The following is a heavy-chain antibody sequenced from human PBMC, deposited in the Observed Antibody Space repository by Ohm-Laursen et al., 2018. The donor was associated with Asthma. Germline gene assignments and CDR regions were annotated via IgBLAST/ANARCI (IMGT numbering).Heavy chain of an antibody. D-gene: IGHD2-15*01. J-gene: IGHJ3*02. CDR3: ARGQDDTPAFDI. Sequence: SLRLSCTASGFTFSSYGMHWVRQAPGKGLEWVAVISYDGSNKYYADSVKGRFTISRDNSKNTLYLQMNSLRAEDTAVYYCARGQDDTPAFDIWGQGTMVTVSS. CDR1: GFTFSSYG. CDR2: ISYDGSNK. V-gene: IGHV3-30*03.